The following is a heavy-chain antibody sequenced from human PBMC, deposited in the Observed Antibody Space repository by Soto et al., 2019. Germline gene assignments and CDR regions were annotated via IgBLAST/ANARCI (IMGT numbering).Heavy chain of an antibody. CDR1: GGSINSYY. V-gene: IGHV4-59*08. J-gene: IGHJ4*02. D-gene: IGHD6-19*01. CDR2: IYYSGST. CDR3: ARRYSSGFDY. Sequence: QVQLQESGPGLVKPSETLSLTCTVSGGSINSYYWSWIRQPPGKGLEWIGYIYYSGSTKYNPSLKGRATISVDTSKNQFSLNLSSVTAADTAVYYCARRYSSGFDYWGQGTLVTVSS.